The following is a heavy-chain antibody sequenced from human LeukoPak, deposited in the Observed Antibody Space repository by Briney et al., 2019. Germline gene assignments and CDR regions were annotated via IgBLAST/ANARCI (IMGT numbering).Heavy chain of an antibody. Sequence: GGSLRLSCAASGFTFSSYWMSWVRQAPGKGLEWVAYIKQDGSEKYYVDSVKGRFTISRDNAKNSLYLQMNSLRAEDTAVYYCARGGSYYYDSSGYYYVYWGQGTLVTVSS. CDR3: ARGGSYYYDSSGYYYVY. J-gene: IGHJ4*02. V-gene: IGHV3-7*01. CDR2: IKQDGSEK. D-gene: IGHD3-22*01. CDR1: GFTFSSYW.